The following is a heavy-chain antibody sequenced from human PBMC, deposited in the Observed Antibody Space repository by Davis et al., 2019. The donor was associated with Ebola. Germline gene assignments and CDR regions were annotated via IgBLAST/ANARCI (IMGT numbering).Heavy chain of an antibody. CDR2: ISKSGTIT. V-gene: IGHV3-48*03. J-gene: IGHJ1*01. Sequence: GESLKISCAASGFDFNKYEMTCVRQAPETGPEWLSYISKSGTITYYADSVKGRFTISRDNAKKSLFLQMNSLRAEDTAVYYCATSPNDGYDYVLAKTFKFWGQGTLVTVSS. D-gene: IGHD3-16*01. CDR1: GFDFNKYE. CDR3: ATSPNDGYDYVLAKTFKF.